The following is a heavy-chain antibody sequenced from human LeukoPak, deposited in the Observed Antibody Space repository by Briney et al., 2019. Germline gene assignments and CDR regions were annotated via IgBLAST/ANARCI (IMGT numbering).Heavy chain of an antibody. CDR3: GRARITMVRGVISRRNYFDY. Sequence: GGSLRLSCAASGFTFSSYWMSWVRQAPGKGLEWVANIKQDGSEKYYVDSVKGRFTISRDNAKNSLYLQMNSLRAEDTAVYYCGRARITMVRGVISRRNYFDYWGQGTLVSVSS. D-gene: IGHD3-10*01. CDR2: IKQDGSEK. CDR1: GFTFSSYW. J-gene: IGHJ4*02. V-gene: IGHV3-7*01.